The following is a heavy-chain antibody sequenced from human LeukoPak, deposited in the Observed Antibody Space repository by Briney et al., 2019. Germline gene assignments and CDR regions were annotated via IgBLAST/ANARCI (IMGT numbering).Heavy chain of an antibody. CDR2: IRGSGGGT. D-gene: IGHD4-17*01. Sequence: GGSLRLSCAASGLTFSTYAMTWVRQAPGKGLEWVSSIRGSGGGTDYADSVKGRFTISRDNSRDTLFLQVNSLRAEDTALYYCTRDPNGDYVGAFDMWGPGTMVTVSS. V-gene: IGHV3-23*01. CDR1: GLTFSTYA. J-gene: IGHJ3*02. CDR3: TRDPNGDYVGAFDM.